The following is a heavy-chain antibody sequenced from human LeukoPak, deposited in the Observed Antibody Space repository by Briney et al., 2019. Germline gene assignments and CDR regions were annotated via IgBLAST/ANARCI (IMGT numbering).Heavy chain of an antibody. D-gene: IGHD2-15*01. CDR3: AKDRRGGNAQYFDY. V-gene: IGHV3-21*04. Sequence: GGSLRLSCAASGFTFSSYTMNWVRQAPGKGLEWVSSITSGGVNTYYATSVKGRFTISRDNAKNSLFLQMNSLRAEDTAVYYCAKDRRGGNAQYFDYWGQGTLVTVSS. CDR2: ITSGGVNT. J-gene: IGHJ4*02. CDR1: GFTFSSYT.